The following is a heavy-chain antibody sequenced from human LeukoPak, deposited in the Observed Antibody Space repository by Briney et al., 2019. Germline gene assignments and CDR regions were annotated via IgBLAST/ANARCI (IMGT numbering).Heavy chain of an antibody. Sequence: PSETLSLTCAVYGGSFSGYYWSWIRQPPGKGLEWIGEINHSGSTNYNPSLKSRVTISVDTSKNQFSLKLSSVTAADTAVYYCARGNIRRSSSWYPQWGQGTLVTVSS. V-gene: IGHV4-34*01. CDR2: INHSGST. J-gene: IGHJ4*02. CDR3: ARGNIRRSSSWYPQ. D-gene: IGHD6-13*01. CDR1: GGSFSGYY.